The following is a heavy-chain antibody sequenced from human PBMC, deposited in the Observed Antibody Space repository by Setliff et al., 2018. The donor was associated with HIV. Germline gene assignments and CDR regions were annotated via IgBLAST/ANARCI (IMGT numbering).Heavy chain of an antibody. CDR1: GGSFSSYH. Sequence: SETLSLTCTVSGGSFSSYHWSWIRHRAGKGLEWIGHIYASGSTKYNPSLESRVTMSVDTSRTQFSLKLRSVTAAATAVYYCARVGASGVPSTMDYYYYMDVWGKGTTVTVSS. D-gene: IGHD3-10*01. J-gene: IGHJ6*03. CDR3: ARVGASGVPSTMDYYYYMDV. CDR2: IYASGST. V-gene: IGHV4-4*07.